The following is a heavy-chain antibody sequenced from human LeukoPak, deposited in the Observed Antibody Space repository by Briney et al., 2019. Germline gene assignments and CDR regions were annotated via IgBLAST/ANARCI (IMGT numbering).Heavy chain of an antibody. CDR2: INPNSGGT. CDR1: RYTFTGYY. CDR3: ARDSVVVVPAAIPEYFQH. J-gene: IGHJ1*01. D-gene: IGHD2-2*01. V-gene: IGHV1-2*02. Sequence: GASVKVSCKASRYTFTGYYMHWVRQAPGQGLEWMGWINPNSGGTNYAQKFQGRVTMTRDTSISTAYMELSRLRSDDTAVYYCARDSVVVVPAAIPEYFQHWGQGTLVTVSS.